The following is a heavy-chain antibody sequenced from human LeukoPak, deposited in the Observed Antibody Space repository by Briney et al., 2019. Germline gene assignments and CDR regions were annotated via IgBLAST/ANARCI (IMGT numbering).Heavy chain of an antibody. CDR1: GFTFSSYA. CDR2: ISGSGSST. Sequence: GGSLRLSCAASGFTFSSYAMSWVRQAPGKGLEWVSAISGSGSSTYYADSVKGRFTISRDNSKNTLYLQMNSLRAEDTAVYYCAKIIFSSWYYFDYWGQGTLVTVSS. D-gene: IGHD6-13*01. CDR3: AKIIFSSWYYFDY. J-gene: IGHJ4*02. V-gene: IGHV3-23*01.